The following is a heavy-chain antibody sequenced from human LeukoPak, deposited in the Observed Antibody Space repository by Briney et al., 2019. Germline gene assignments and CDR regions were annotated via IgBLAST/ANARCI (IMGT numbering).Heavy chain of an antibody. D-gene: IGHD3-22*01. V-gene: IGHV4-59*01. Sequence: SETLSLTCSVSDGSINSYYWNWIRRPPGKGLEWIGYIYYNGNTNYSPSLKSRVTMSVDTSKNLFSLKVSSVTAAGTAVYYCARGTYYYDSSGYYPSYWGQGTLVTVSS. CDR1: DGSINSYY. CDR3: ARGTYYYDSSGYYPSY. J-gene: IGHJ4*02. CDR2: IYYNGNT.